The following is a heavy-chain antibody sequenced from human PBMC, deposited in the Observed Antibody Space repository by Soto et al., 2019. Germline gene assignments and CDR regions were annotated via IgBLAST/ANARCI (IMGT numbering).Heavy chain of an antibody. V-gene: IGHV3-23*01. D-gene: IGHD2-2*01. J-gene: IGHJ6*03. CDR2: ISGSGGST. CDR3: AKDQGVVPAAYYYYYMDV. CDR1: GFTFSSYA. Sequence: GGSLRLSCAASGFTFSSYAMSWVRQAPGKGLEWVSAISGSGGSTYYADSVKGRFTISRDNSKNTLYLQMNSLRAEDTAVYYCAKDQGVVPAAYYYYYMDVWGKGTTVTVSS.